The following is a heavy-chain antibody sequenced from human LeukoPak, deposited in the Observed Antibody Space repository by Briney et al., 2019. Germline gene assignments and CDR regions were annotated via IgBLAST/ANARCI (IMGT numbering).Heavy chain of an antibody. Sequence: QPGRSLRLSCAASGFTFSSYAMTWVRQAPGKGPEWVSAIGGSSSGGDTYYADSVKSRFTISRDNSKNTLYLQMSSLSAEDTAVYYCAKYKAGSTAYYCDYWGQGTLVTVSS. J-gene: IGHJ4*02. CDR1: GFTFSSYA. D-gene: IGHD6-13*01. V-gene: IGHV3-23*01. CDR2: IGGSSSGGDT. CDR3: AKYKAGSTAYYCDY.